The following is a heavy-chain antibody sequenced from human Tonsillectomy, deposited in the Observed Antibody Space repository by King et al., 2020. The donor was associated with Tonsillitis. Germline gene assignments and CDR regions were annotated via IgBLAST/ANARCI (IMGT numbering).Heavy chain of an antibody. CDR2: ISGSGGST. Sequence: DVQLVESGGGLVQPGGSLRLSCAASGFTFSSYAMSWFRQAPWNGLEWVSAISGSGGSTHYADSVKGCFTISRDNSKNTLFLQMNSLRAEDTAVYYCAKDRDSSGYLDAFDIWGQGTMVTVSS. CDR1: GFTFSSYA. J-gene: IGHJ3*02. V-gene: IGHV3-23*04. CDR3: AKDRDSSGYLDAFDI. D-gene: IGHD3-22*01.